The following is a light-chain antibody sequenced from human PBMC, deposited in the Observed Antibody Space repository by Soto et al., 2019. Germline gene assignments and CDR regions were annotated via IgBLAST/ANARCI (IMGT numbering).Light chain of an antibody. CDR3: SSFTGFSTV. V-gene: IGLV2-8*01. CDR2: EVT. Sequence: QSVLTQPPSAPGSPGQSVTISCTGTSSDIGASNFVSWYQQHPGKAPKLVIYEVTKRPSGVPDRFSGSKFGNTASLTVSGLQTEDEADYYCSSFTGFSTVFGSGTKLTVL. J-gene: IGLJ1*01. CDR1: SSDIGASNF.